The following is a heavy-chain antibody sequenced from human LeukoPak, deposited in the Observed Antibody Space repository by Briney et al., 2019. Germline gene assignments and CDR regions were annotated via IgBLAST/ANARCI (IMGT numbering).Heavy chain of an antibody. CDR1: GFTVSSNS. J-gene: IGHJ4*02. Sequence: GGSLRLSCTVSGFTVSSNSWSWVRQAPGKGLEWVSFIYSGGKTHSSDSVKGRFTISRDNSKNTLYLQMNSLRAEDTAVYYCAKGSGWYFTDKIFDYWGQGTLVTVSS. CDR3: AKGSGWYFTDKIFDY. CDR2: IYSGGKT. D-gene: IGHD6-19*01. V-gene: IGHV3-53*01.